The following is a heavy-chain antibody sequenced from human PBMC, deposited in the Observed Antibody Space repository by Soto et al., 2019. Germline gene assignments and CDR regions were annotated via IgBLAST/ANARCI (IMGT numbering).Heavy chain of an antibody. Sequence: PSETLSLTCAVSGGSISSGDYYWSWIRQPPGKGLEWIGYIYYSGSTYYNPSLKSRVTISVDTSKNQFSLKLSSVTAADTAVYYCARVDTAMVPDYWGQGTLVTVSS. V-gene: IGHV4-30-4*01. CDR2: IYYSGST. CDR3: ARVDTAMVPDY. CDR1: GGSISSGDYY. J-gene: IGHJ4*02. D-gene: IGHD5-18*01.